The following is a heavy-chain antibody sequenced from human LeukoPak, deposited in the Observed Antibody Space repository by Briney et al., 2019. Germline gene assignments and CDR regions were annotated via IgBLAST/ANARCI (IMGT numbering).Heavy chain of an antibody. CDR2: ISPGGPT. CDR1: GFPFSSHG. J-gene: IGHJ4*02. Sequence: GGSLRLSCAGSGFPFSSHGMNWVRQAPGKGLEWVSGISPGGPTYYADSVKGRFTISRDDSNNTLYLQMKNLRADDTAVYYCAKDGAWLRFDDWGQGILVSVSS. CDR3: AKDGAWLRFDD. D-gene: IGHD5-12*01. V-gene: IGHV3-23*01.